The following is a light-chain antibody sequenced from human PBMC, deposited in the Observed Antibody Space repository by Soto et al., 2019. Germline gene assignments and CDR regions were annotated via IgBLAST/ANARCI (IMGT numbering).Light chain of an antibody. CDR2: EVS. J-gene: IGLJ1*01. Sequence: QFALTQPASVSGSPGQSITISCTGTSSDVGGYNYVSWYQQHPGKAPKLIIFEVSYRPSGISNRFSASKSGDTASLTISGLQADDEADYYCCSYTDSRTHIFGRGTKVTVL. CDR3: CSYTDSRTHI. V-gene: IGLV2-14*01. CDR1: SSDVGGYNY.